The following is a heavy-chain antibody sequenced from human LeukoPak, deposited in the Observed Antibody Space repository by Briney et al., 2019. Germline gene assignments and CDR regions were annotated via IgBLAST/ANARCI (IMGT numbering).Heavy chain of an antibody. CDR2: IYYSGST. D-gene: IGHD2-15*01. CDR3: ARRRRYCSGGSCYDAFDI. J-gene: IGHJ3*02. Sequence: SETLSLTCTVSGGSISSSSYYWGWIRQPPGKGLEWIGSIYYSGSTYYNPSLKSRVTISVDTSKNQFSLKLSSVTAADTAVYYCARRRRYCSGGSCYDAFDIWGQGTMVTVPS. V-gene: IGHV4-39*01. CDR1: GGSISSSSYY.